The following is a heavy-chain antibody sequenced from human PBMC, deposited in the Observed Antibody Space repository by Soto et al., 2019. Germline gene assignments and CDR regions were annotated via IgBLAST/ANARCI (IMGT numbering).Heavy chain of an antibody. D-gene: IGHD6-19*01. V-gene: IGHV3-23*01. CDR1: GFTFSTYA. J-gene: IGHJ5*02. CDR3: ASLIGPKMAVNRLAP. CDR2: MSGSGGST. Sequence: PGGSLRLSCAASGFTFSTYAMSWVRQAPGKGLEWVSAMSGSGGSTYYADSVKGRFTISRDNSKNTLYLQMNSLRAEDTAVYYCASLIGPKMAVNRLAPWGPGTLVTVSS.